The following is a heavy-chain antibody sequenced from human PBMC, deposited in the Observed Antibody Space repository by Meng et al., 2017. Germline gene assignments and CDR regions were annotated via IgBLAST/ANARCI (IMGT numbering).Heavy chain of an antibody. Sequence: QGQVQEPGPGLXKPSGPLSLTCAASGGSISSSNWWSWVRQPPGKGLEWIGEIYHSGSTNYNPSLKSRVTISVDKSKNQFSLKLSSVTAADTAVYYCARIGDWGSTRYFDYWGQGTLVTVSS. D-gene: IGHD7-27*01. J-gene: IGHJ4*02. CDR1: GGSISSSNW. CDR3: ARIGDWGSTRYFDY. V-gene: IGHV4-4*02. CDR2: IYHSGST.